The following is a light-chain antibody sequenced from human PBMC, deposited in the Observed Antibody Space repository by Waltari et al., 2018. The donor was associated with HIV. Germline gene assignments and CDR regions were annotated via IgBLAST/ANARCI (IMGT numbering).Light chain of an antibody. J-gene: IGLJ2*01. CDR1: SSDVGAYNF. CDR2: EVS. Sequence: QSALTQPASVSESPGQSITISCTGTSSDVGAYNFVSWYQQHPGKVPELRIFEVSHRPSVISGRFSGSKSGNTSSLTISGLRAEDEADYYCSSFTRRTNVIFGGGTKLTVL. V-gene: IGLV2-14*01. CDR3: SSFTRRTNVI.